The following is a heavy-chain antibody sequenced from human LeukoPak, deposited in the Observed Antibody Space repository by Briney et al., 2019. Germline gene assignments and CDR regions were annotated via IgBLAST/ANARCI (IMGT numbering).Heavy chain of an antibody. J-gene: IGHJ3*02. CDR3: ASVEGYYYDSSGSHDAFDI. V-gene: IGHV3-48*04. CDR1: GFTFSSYS. Sequence: GGSLRLSCAASGFTFSSYSMNWVRQAPGKGLEWVSYISSSSSTIYYADSVKGRFTISRDNAKNSLYLQMNSLRAKDTGVYYGASVEGYYYDSSGSHDAFDIWGKGTMVTVSS. CDR2: ISSSSSTI. D-gene: IGHD3-22*01.